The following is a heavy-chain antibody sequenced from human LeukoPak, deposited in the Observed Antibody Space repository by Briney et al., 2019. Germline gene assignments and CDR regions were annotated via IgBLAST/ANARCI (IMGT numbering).Heavy chain of an antibody. V-gene: IGHV3-23*01. J-gene: IGHJ4*02. Sequence: GGSLRLSCAASGFTFSSYAMSWVRQAPGKGLEWVSAISGSGGSTYYADSVRGRFIISRDNSKNTLYLQMNSLRAEDTAVYYCAKDPSLVVLSYFDYWGQGTLVTVSS. CDR3: AKDPSLVVLSYFDY. CDR1: GFTFSSYA. CDR2: ISGSGGST. D-gene: IGHD2-15*01.